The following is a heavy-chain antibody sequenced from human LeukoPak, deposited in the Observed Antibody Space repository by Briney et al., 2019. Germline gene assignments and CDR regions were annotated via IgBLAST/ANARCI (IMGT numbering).Heavy chain of an antibody. Sequence: SETLSLTCTVSGGSFSSSSYYWGWIRQPPGKGLEWIGSIYYSGSTYYNPSLKSRVTISVDTSKNQFSLKLSSMTAADTAVYYCARVVTLDHDAFDIWGQGTMVTVSS. CDR2: IYYSGST. V-gene: IGHV4-39*07. CDR1: GGSFSSSSYY. J-gene: IGHJ3*02. CDR3: ARVVTLDHDAFDI. D-gene: IGHD4-11*01.